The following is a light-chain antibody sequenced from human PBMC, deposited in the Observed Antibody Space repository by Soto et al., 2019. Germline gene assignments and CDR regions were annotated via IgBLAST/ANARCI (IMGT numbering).Light chain of an antibody. CDR1: QSVNSW. V-gene: IGKV1-5*01. J-gene: IGKJ1*01. CDR2: DAS. CDR3: RQYHSYWT. Sequence: DIQMTQSPSTLSAFVGDRVTITCRASQSVNSWLAWYQQRPGKAPKLLIYDASTLESGVPQRFSGSGSGTEFTLTISSLQTDDFSTYYCRQYHSYWTFGQGTKVDIK.